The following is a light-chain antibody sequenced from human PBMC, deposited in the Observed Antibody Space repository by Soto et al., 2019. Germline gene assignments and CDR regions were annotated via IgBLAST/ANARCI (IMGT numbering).Light chain of an antibody. V-gene: IGKV3-15*01. CDR1: HSFSSN. Sequence: EIVMTQSPATLSVSPGDRATLSCRASHSFSSNLAWYQQKPGQAPRLLIYDTSTRATGIPARFSGSGSGTEFTLTISSLQSEDFAVYYCQQYNNWPPITFGQGTRLEIK. J-gene: IGKJ5*01. CDR2: DTS. CDR3: QQYNNWPPIT.